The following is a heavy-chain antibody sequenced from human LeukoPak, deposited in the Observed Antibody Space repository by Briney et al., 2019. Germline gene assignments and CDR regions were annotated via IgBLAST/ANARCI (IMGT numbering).Heavy chain of an antibody. CDR1: GGSISSSSYY. CDR2: IYYSGST. V-gene: IGHV4-39*07. Sequence: PSETLSLTCTVSGGSISSSSYYWGWIRQPPGKGLEWIGSIYYSGSTYYNPSLKSRVTISVDTSKNQFSLKLSSVTAADTAVYYCARESSYGSGSYDAFDIWGQGTMVTVSS. J-gene: IGHJ3*02. CDR3: ARESSYGSGSYDAFDI. D-gene: IGHD3-10*01.